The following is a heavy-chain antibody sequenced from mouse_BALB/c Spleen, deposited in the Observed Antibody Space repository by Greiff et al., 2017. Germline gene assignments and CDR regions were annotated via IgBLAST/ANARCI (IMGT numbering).Heavy chain of an antibody. CDR2: ISNGGGST. CDR3: ARNVWYQYYFDY. Sequence: EVQLVESGGGLVQPGGSLKLSCAASGFTFSSYTMSWVRQTPEKRLEWVAYISNGGGSTYYPDTVKGRFTISRDNAKNTLYLQMSSLKSEDTAMYYCARNVWYQYYFDYWGQGTTLTVSS. V-gene: IGHV5-12-2*01. D-gene: IGHD2-10*02. CDR1: GFTFSSYT. J-gene: IGHJ2*01.